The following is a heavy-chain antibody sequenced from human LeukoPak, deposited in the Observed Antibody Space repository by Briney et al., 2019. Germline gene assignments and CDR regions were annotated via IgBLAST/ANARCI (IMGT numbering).Heavy chain of an antibody. CDR1: GGSFSAYS. D-gene: IGHD6-13*01. Sequence: PSETLSLTCAVFGGSFSAYSWSWIRQPPGKGLEWIGEINHSGSTNYNPSLKSRVTISVDTSKNQFSLKVSSVIAADTAVYYCARGRGWYSSSWPGGYWGQGTLVTVSS. V-gene: IGHV4-34*01. J-gene: IGHJ4*02. CDR2: INHSGST. CDR3: ARGRGWYSSSWPGGY.